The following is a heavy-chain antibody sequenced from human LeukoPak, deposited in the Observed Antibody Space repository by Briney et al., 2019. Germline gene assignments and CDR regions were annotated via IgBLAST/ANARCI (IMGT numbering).Heavy chain of an antibody. V-gene: IGHV3-48*03. CDR1: GFTFSSYE. CDR3: ARGVPGYCSGTSCYKDYYYMDV. CDR2: ISSSGSTI. Sequence: GGSLRLSCAASGFTFSSYEMNWVRRAPGKGLEWVSYISSSGSTIYYADSVKGRFTISRDNAKNSLYVQMNSLRAEDTAVYYCARGVPGYCSGTSCYKDYYYMDVWGKGTTVTVSS. D-gene: IGHD2-2*02. J-gene: IGHJ6*03.